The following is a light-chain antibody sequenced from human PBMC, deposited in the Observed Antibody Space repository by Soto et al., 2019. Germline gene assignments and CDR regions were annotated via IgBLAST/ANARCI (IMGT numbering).Light chain of an antibody. Sequence: EIVLTQSPGTLSLSPGERATLSCRASQTVRSSSLAWYQQKPGQAPRLLIFGASTRAAGFPDRFSGSGSGTDFTLTISSLQSEDFAVYYCQQYINWPQTFGQGTKVDIK. CDR3: QQYINWPQT. CDR1: QTVRSSS. J-gene: IGKJ1*01. V-gene: IGKV3-20*01. CDR2: GAS.